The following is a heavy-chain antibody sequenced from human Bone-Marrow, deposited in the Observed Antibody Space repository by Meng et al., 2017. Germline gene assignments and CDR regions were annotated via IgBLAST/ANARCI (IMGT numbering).Heavy chain of an antibody. CDR3: AASPGWWRIDS. CDR1: CASVGSCYW. D-gene: IGHD6-19*01. CDR2: FHHSGTT. V-gene: IGHV4-4*02. J-gene: IGHJ4*02. Sequence: SCPRPVTLYGPLSLTGVCSCASVGSCYWLTWGRQPPSKGLEWICEFHHSGTTNYNPSLMSRVTISVDTSKNQFSLRLTSVTAADTAVYYCAASPGWWRIDSWGQGTLVTVSS.